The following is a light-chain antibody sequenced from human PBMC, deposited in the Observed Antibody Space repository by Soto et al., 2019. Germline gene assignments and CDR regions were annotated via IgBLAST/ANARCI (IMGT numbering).Light chain of an antibody. J-gene: IGLJ2*01. CDR1: SSTIGAGFD. CDR3: QSYDTALSVYVV. CDR2: GDT. V-gene: IGLV1-40*01. Sequence: QSVLTQPPSVSGAPGQRVTISCTGSSSTIGAGFDVHWYQQLPGTAPKLLIYGDTNQPSGVPDRFSGSKSGTSASLVITGLQAEDEADYYCQSYDTALSVYVVFGGGTKVTVL.